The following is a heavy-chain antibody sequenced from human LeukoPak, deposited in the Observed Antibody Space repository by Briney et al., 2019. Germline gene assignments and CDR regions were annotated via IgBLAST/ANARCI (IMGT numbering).Heavy chain of an antibody. Sequence: SGGSLRLSCLASGFSFNSYTMNWVREAPGKGLELVSTISPVSSYTWYAESVKGRFTISRDNPKNSLYLQMDSLRAEDTAVYYCVRDVSRRIGMDVWGQGTTVTVSS. CDR3: VRDVSRRIGMDV. D-gene: IGHD2/OR15-2a*01. V-gene: IGHV3-21*01. CDR2: ISPVSSYT. CDR1: GFSFNSYT. J-gene: IGHJ6*02.